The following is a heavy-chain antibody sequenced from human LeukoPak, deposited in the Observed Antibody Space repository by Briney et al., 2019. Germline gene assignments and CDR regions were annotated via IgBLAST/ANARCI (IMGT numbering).Heavy chain of an antibody. CDR1: GFTFSSYT. J-gene: IGHJ4*02. Sequence: GGSLRLSCAASGFTFSSYTMNWVRQAPGKGLEWVSYITSSSSGINYADSVKGRFTISRDDAKNSLYLQMNSLRDEDTAVYYCAPMGDYADYWGQGTLVTVSS. CDR2: ITSSSSGI. CDR3: APMGDYADY. D-gene: IGHD2-8*01. V-gene: IGHV3-48*02.